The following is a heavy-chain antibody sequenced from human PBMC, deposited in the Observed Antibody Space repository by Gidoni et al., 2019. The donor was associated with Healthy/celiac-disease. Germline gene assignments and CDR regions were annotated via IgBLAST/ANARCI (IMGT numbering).Heavy chain of an antibody. J-gene: IGHJ3*02. CDR3: TSRITMIVVDPTDAFDI. CDR1: GFTFGDYA. Sequence: EVQLVESGGGLVKPGRSLSLSCTASGFTFGDYAMSWFSQAPGKGLEWVGFIRSKAYGGTTEYAASVKGRFTISRDDSKSIAYLQMNSLKTEDTAVYYCTSRITMIVVDPTDAFDIWGQGTMVTVSS. V-gene: IGHV3-49*05. D-gene: IGHD3-22*01. CDR2: IRSKAYGGTT.